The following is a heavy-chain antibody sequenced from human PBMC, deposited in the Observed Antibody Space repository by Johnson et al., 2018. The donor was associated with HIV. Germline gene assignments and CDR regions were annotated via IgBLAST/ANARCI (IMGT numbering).Heavy chain of an antibody. CDR2: IRYDGSNK. V-gene: IGHV3-30*02. CDR1: GFTFSSYG. CDR3: AREVDTSWLSAFES. Sequence: QVQLVESGGGVVQPGGSLRLSCAASGFTFSSYGMHWVRQAPGKGLEWVAFIRYDGSNKYYADSVKGRFTISRDNAKNSLYLQMRSLRAEDTTIYYCAREVDTSWLSAFESWGQGTMVTVSS. D-gene: IGHD5-18*01. J-gene: IGHJ3*02.